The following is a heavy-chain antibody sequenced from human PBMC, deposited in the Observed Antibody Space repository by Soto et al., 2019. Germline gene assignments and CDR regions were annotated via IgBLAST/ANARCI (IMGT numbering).Heavy chain of an antibody. V-gene: IGHV1-18*01. CDR3: ARDGQSVWSTSTIGLDV. Sequence: GASVKVSCKTSGYTFTTYGINWVRQAPGQGLEWMGWINTYSGNTNYAQKLQGRVAMTTDTSTSTAYMELRSLGSDDTAVYYCARDGQSVWSTSTIGLDVWGQGTTVTVSS. CDR2: INTYSGNT. D-gene: IGHD3-10*01. CDR1: GYTFTTYG. J-gene: IGHJ6*02.